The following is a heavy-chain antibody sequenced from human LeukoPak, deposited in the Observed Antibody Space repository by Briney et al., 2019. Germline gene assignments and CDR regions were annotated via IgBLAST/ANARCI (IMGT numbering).Heavy chain of an antibody. CDR3: AREYSKYPHIDAFDI. Sequence: KTSETLSLTCTVSGGSISSYYWSWIRQPAGKGLEWIGRIYTSGSTNYNPSLKSRVTMSVDTSKNQFSLKLSSVTAADTAVYYCAREYSKYPHIDAFDIWGQGTMVTVSS. J-gene: IGHJ3*02. V-gene: IGHV4-4*07. D-gene: IGHD2-15*01. CDR1: GGSISSYY. CDR2: IYTSGST.